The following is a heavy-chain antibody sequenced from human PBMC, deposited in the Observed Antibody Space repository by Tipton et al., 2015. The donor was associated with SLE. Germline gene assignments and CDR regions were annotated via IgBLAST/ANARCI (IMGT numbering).Heavy chain of an antibody. D-gene: IGHD6-13*01. V-gene: IGHV3-30*02. CDR2: IRSDGSTK. J-gene: IGHJ4*02. CDR3: GGRLYSSSWYYDY. Sequence: SLRLSCTASGFTFRAYGMHWVRQAPGKGLEWVALIRSDGSTKKYADSVKGRFTISRDNSKNTLYLQMNSLKAEDTAVYYCGGRLYSSSWYYDYWGQGSLVTVSS. CDR1: GFTFRAYG.